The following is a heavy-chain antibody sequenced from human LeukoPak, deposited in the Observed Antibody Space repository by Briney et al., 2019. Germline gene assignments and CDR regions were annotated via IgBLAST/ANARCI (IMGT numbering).Heavy chain of an antibody. CDR3: ATSGSGSYFPFDY. CDR2: ITGSADST. V-gene: IGHV3-23*01. Sequence: PGGSLRLSCAASGFTFSNYGMNWVRQAPGKGLEWVSGITGSADSTYYADSVKGRFTISRDNSKNTLYLQVNSLRAEDTAVYYCATSGSGSYFPFDYWGQGTLVTVSS. J-gene: IGHJ4*02. D-gene: IGHD3-10*01. CDR1: GFTFSNYG.